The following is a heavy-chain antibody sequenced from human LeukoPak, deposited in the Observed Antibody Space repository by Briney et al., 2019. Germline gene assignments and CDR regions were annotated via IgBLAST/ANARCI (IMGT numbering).Heavy chain of an antibody. J-gene: IGHJ6*02. Sequence: GGSLRLSCTVSGFTFSNAWITWVRQAPGKGLEWVAGLGRSGEYKYYADSVKGRFTISRDNSKDTVSLQMNSLRAEDSAIYFCVKDRPCETCMPMDAWGQGTTVTVSS. CDR2: LGRSGEYK. CDR1: GFTFSNAW. CDR3: VKDRPCETCMPMDA. D-gene: IGHD2-2*01. V-gene: IGHV3-23*01.